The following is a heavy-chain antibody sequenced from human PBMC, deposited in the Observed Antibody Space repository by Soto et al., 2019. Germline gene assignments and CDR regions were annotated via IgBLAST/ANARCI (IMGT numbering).Heavy chain of an antibody. Sequence: SYALSLTCAVYGGSCSGYYWSWIRQPPGKGLEWIGEINHSGSTNYNPSLKSRVTISVDTSKNQFSLKLSSVTAADTAVYYCARGKLSDYVWGSYRYHFDYWGQGTVVTVSS. J-gene: IGHJ4*02. V-gene: IGHV4-34*01. D-gene: IGHD3-16*02. CDR1: GGSCSGYY. CDR3: ARGKLSDYVWGSYRYHFDY. CDR2: INHSGST.